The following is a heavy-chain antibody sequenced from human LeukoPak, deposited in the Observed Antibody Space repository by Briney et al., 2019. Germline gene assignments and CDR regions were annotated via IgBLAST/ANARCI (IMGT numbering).Heavy chain of an antibody. V-gene: IGHV4-59*12. J-gene: IGHJ5*02. CDR3: TRDSGTTGEVKFDP. CDR1: GGSISSYY. D-gene: IGHD4-17*01. Sequence: SETLSLTCTVSGGSISSYYWSWIRQPPGKGLEWIGYIYYSGSTNYNPSLKSRVTISVDTSKNQFSLKLSSVTAADTALYYCTRDSGTTGEVKFDPWGQGTLVTVSS. CDR2: IYYSGST.